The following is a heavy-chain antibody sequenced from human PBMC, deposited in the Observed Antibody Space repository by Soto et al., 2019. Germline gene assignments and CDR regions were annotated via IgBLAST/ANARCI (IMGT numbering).Heavy chain of an antibody. CDR2: IYHSGST. V-gene: IGHV4-30-2*01. CDR3: ARVFMYDSSGYYYFDY. CDR1: GGSISSGGYS. J-gene: IGHJ4*02. D-gene: IGHD3-22*01. Sequence: QLQLQESGSGLVKPSQTLSLTCAVSGGSISSGGYSWSWIRQPPGKGLEWIGYIYHSGSTYYNPSLKSRVTIAVDRSKNQSSLKLSSVAAADTAVYYCARVFMYDSSGYYYFDYWGQGTLVTVSS.